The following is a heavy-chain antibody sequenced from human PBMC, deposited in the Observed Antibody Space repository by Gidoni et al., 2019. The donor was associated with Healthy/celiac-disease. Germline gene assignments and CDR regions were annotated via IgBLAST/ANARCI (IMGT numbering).Heavy chain of an antibody. V-gene: IGHV1-18*04. D-gene: IGHD4-17*01. CDR3: ARFATTVTTRDYYYYYYMDV. J-gene: IGHJ6*03. CDR2: ISAYNGNT. Sequence: QVQLVQSGAEVKKPGASVKVSCKASGYTFTSYGISWVRQAPGQGLEWMGWISAYNGNTNYAQKIQGRVTMTTDTSTSTAYMELRSLRSDDTAVYYCARFATTVTTRDYYYYYYMDVWGKGTTVTVSS. CDR1: GYTFTSYG.